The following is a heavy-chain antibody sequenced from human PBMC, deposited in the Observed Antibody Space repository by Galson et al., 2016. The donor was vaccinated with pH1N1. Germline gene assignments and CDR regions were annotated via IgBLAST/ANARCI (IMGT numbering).Heavy chain of an antibody. CDR1: GFPFSHYY. Sequence: SLRLSCAASGFPFSHYYMGWIRQAPGKGLEWISYISGSDTTIYYADSVRGRYAISRDNAQNSPYLHMNSLRAEDTAAYYCARDHFGWAFDVWGQGTMVTVSP. J-gene: IGHJ3*01. D-gene: IGHD3-10*01. CDR3: ARDHFGWAFDV. V-gene: IGHV3-11*01. CDR2: ISGSDTTI.